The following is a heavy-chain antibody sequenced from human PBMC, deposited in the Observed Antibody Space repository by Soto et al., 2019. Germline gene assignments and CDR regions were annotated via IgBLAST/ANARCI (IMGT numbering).Heavy chain of an antibody. CDR2: INAGNGST. D-gene: IGHD1-20*01. CDR3: DCSSEYNGNLGGAFDY. V-gene: IGHV1-3*01. Sequence: QVQLVQSGAEVKKPGASVKVSCKASGYTFTSYAMHWVRQAPGQRLEWMGWINAGNGSTKYSQKFQGRVTITRDTAASIGYTELGRIRSEATDVDYYDCSSEYNGNLGGAFDYWGQGTLVTVSS. J-gene: IGHJ4*02. CDR1: GYTFTSYA.